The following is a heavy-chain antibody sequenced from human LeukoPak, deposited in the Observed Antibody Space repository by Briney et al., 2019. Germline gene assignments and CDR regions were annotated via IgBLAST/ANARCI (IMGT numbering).Heavy chain of an antibody. J-gene: IGHJ4*02. CDR1: GGSITSSSYY. V-gene: IGHV4-39*01. Sequence: SETLSLTCTVSGGSITSSSYYWGWIRQPPGKGLEWIGSIYYSGSIYYNPSLKSRVTISVDTSKNQFSLKLSSVTAADTAVYYCARHLARGYSYGYDYWGQGTLVTVSS. CDR2: IYYSGSI. CDR3: ARHLARGYSYGYDY. D-gene: IGHD5-18*01.